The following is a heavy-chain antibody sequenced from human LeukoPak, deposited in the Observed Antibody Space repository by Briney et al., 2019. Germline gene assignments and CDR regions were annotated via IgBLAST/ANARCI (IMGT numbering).Heavy chain of an antibody. CDR3: TRGGGEFDP. Sequence: GGSLRLSCAASGFTFSSYGMTWVRQAPGKGLEWVANIKQDGSEKYYVDSVKGRFTISRDNAKKSMYLQMNSLRVDDTATYYCTRGGGEFDPWGQGTRVTVSS. J-gene: IGHJ5*02. CDR2: IKQDGSEK. CDR1: GFTFSSYG. D-gene: IGHD3-10*01. V-gene: IGHV3-7*01.